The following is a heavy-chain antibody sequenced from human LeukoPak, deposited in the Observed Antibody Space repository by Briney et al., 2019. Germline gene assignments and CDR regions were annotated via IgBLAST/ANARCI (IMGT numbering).Heavy chain of an antibody. V-gene: IGHV1-18*01. CDR2: ISTSNGNT. CDR1: GYRFSTYG. D-gene: IGHD6-19*01. J-gene: IGHJ6*02. Sequence: ASVKVSCKASGYRFSTYGINWVRQAPGQGPEWMAWISTSNGNTNYVQNFYGRATVTADTSTSTAYMELRSLRSDDTAVYYCARDLDSSGWYVDGLDVWGQGTAVTVSS. CDR3: ARDLDSSGWYVDGLDV.